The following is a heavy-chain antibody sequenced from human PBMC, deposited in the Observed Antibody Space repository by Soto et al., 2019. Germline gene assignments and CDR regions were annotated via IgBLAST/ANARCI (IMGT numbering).Heavy chain of an antibody. V-gene: IGHV4-39*01. CDR2: IYYSGKT. CDR3: ARTRRSSYDILTLYYYYYGMDV. J-gene: IGHJ6*02. Sequence: SETLSLTCSPSGASITSTTYFWAWIRQPPGKGLEWVGSIYYSGKTHYNPSLKSRATISVDRSRNQFSLKLSSVTAADTAVYYCARTRRSSYDILTLYYYYYGMDVWGQGTTVTVSS. D-gene: IGHD3-9*01. CDR1: GASITSTTYF.